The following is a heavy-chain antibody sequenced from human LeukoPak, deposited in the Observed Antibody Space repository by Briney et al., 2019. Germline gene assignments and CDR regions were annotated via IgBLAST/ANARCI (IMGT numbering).Heavy chain of an antibody. V-gene: IGHV3-23*01. D-gene: IGHD6-19*01. CDR3: AKVGVNSGWFCDY. J-gene: IGHJ4*02. CDR2: ISGSGGSP. CDR1: GFTFSSYA. Sequence: GGSLRLSCAASGFTFSSYAMSWVRQAPGKGLEWVSGISGSGGSPYYADSVKGRFTISRDNPKNTLYLRMKSLRVEDTAVYYCAKVGVNSGWFCDYWGQGALVTVSS.